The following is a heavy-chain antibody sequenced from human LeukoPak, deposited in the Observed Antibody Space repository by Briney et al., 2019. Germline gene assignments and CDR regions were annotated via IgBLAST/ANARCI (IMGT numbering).Heavy chain of an antibody. CDR1: GYTFTGYY. D-gene: IGHD1-26*01. CDR3: ARDKWELLHY. CDR2: INPNSGGT. V-gene: IGHV1-2*02. Sequence: VASVKVCCKASGYTFTGYYMHWVRQAPGQGLGWMGWINPNSGGTNYAQKFQGRGTMTRDTSISTAYMELNRLRSDDTAVYYCARDKWELLHYWGQGTLVTVSS. J-gene: IGHJ4*02.